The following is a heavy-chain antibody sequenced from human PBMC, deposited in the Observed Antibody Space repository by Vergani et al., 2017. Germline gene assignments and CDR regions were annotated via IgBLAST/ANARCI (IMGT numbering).Heavy chain of an antibody. J-gene: IGHJ5*01. D-gene: IGHD1-1*01. V-gene: IGHV3-33*01. CDR2: IWYDGSNK. Sequence: QVQLVESEGGVVQPGRSLTLSCVASGFTFSSHGMHWFRQAPGKGLEWVAVIWYDGSNKYYGDSVKGRFTISRDNSKNTLYLQMNSLRVEDTALYYCARWGNEKRLDSWGQGTLVTVSS. CDR1: GFTFSSHG. CDR3: ARWGNEKRLDS.